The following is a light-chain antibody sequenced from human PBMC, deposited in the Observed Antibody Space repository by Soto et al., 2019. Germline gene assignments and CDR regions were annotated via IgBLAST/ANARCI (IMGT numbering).Light chain of an antibody. CDR2: GAS. J-gene: IGKJ5*01. V-gene: IGKV3-15*01. CDR1: QSVSGN. Sequence: EIVMTQSPSTLPVAPGESATLSWRARQSVSGNLAWYQQKPGQAHRLLIYGASTRATGIPARFSGSGSGTEFTLTIRSLQSEDFAVYYCQQSNNCRPITFGHGTRLEIK. CDR3: QQSNNCRPIT.